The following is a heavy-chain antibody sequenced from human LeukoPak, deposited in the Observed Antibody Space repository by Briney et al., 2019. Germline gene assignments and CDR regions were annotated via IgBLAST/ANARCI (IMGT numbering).Heavy chain of an antibody. Sequence: SQTLSLTCTVSGGSISSGGYYWSWIRQHPGKGLEWIGYIYYSGSTYYNPSLKSRVTISVDTSKNQFSLKLSSVTAADTAVYYCARSDSSGYRRGSYFDYWGQGTLVTVSS. CDR2: IYYSGST. CDR1: GGSISSGGYY. V-gene: IGHV4-31*03. J-gene: IGHJ4*02. D-gene: IGHD3-22*01. CDR3: ARSDSSGYRRGSYFDY.